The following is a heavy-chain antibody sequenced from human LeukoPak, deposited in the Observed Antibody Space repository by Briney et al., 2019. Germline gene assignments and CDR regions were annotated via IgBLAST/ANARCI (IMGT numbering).Heavy chain of an antibody. V-gene: IGHV3-30*18. Sequence: GGSLRLSCAASGFTFSSYLMHWVRQAPGKGLEWVAVISYDGSNKYYANSVTGRFTISKDNSKNTLYLQMNSLRAEDTAVYYCTKGHGYSSGGSCYPALLYFGDRGQGSLVT. CDR2: ISYDGSNK. CDR3: TKGHGYSSGGSCYPALLYFGD. D-gene: IGHD2-15*01. J-gene: IGHJ4*02. CDR1: GFTFSSYL.